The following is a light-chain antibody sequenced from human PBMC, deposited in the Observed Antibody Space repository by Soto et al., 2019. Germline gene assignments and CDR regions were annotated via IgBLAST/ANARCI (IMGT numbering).Light chain of an antibody. J-gene: IGKJ1*01. V-gene: IGKV1-39*01. Sequence: DIQMTQSPSTLSASVGDRVTVTLLASQSISSYLNWYQQKPGKAPKLLIYAASSLQSGVPSRFSGSGSGTDFTLTISSLQPEDFATYYCQQSYSTRWTFGQGTKVDIK. CDR3: QQSYSTRWT. CDR2: AAS. CDR1: QSISSY.